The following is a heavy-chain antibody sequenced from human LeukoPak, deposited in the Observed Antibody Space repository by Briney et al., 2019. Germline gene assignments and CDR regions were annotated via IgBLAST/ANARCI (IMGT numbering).Heavy chain of an antibody. V-gene: IGHV3-74*01. CDR1: GFTFSSYW. CDR3: ARGGNGVSLYNWFDP. Sequence: GGSLRLSCAASGFTFSSYWMHWVRQAPGKGLVWVSRISSDGSSTSYADSVKGRFTISRDNAKNTLYLQMRSLRAEDTAVYYCARGGNGVSLYNWFDPWGQGTLVTVSS. CDR2: ISSDGSST. J-gene: IGHJ5*02. D-gene: IGHD2-8*01.